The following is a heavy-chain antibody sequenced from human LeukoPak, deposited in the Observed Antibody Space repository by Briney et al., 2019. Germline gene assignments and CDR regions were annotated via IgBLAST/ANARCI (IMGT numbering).Heavy chain of an antibody. Sequence: GGSLRLSCAASGFTFSDYPMSWVRQAPGKGLEWVSAISRLAGSTAYADSVNGRFTISRDNSQNTLFLQMDSLRVDDTAMYYCAKDVRDYYGTGTLNFDSWGQGTLVSVSS. V-gene: IGHV3-23*01. CDR1: GFTFSDYP. J-gene: IGHJ4*02. D-gene: IGHD3-10*01. CDR2: ISRLAGST. CDR3: AKDVRDYYGTGTLNFDS.